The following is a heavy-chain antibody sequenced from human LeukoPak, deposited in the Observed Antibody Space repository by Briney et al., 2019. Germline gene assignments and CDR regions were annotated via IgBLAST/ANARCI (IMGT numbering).Heavy chain of an antibody. CDR1: GFTFSSYA. Sequence: QAGGSLRLSCAASGFTFSSYAMSWVRQAPGKGLEWVSVISGSHGTTYYADSVKGRFTISRDTSKNTLYLQMNSLRAEDTAVYYCAKDRNEYSSTIDYWGQGTLVTVSS. D-gene: IGHD2-2*01. V-gene: IGHV3-23*01. CDR3: AKDRNEYSSTIDY. CDR2: ISGSHGTT. J-gene: IGHJ4*02.